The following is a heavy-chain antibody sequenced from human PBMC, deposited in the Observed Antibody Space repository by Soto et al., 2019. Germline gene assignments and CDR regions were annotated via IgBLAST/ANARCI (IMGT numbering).Heavy chain of an antibody. CDR3: SKVLTTHTFGPLDP. Sequence: PGGSLRLSCVASGFTFDDYGMHWVRQAPGKGLEWVSGISWNSGSIGYADSVKGRFPISRDNAKIYLYLRMTSLRAEDTAFYFCSKVLTTHTFGPLDPWGEGTLVTVSS. D-gene: IGHD3-16*01. J-gene: IGHJ5*02. V-gene: IGHV3-9*01. CDR1: GFTFDDYG. CDR2: ISWNSGSI.